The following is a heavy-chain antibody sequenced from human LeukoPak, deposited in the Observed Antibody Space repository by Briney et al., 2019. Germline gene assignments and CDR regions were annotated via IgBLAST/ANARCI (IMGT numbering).Heavy chain of an antibody. D-gene: IGHD1-26*01. CDR3: ARVSIVGATYDY. CDR1: GDSVSSGIYY. Sequence: SETLSLTCNVSGDSVSSGIYYWNWIRQPPGKGLEWIGYIYYSGSTNYNPSLKSRVTISVDTSKNQFSLKVSSVTAADTAVYYCARVSIVGATYDYWGQGTLVTVSP. CDR2: IYYSGST. J-gene: IGHJ4*02. V-gene: IGHV4-61*01.